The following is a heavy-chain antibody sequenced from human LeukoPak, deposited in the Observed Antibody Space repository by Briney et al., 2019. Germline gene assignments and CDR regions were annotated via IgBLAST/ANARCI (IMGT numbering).Heavy chain of an antibody. D-gene: IGHD3-22*01. J-gene: IGHJ4*02. Sequence: ASVKVSCKASGYTFTSYGISWVRQAPGQGLEWMGGISAYNGNTNYAQKLQGRVTMTTDTSTRTAYMELRSLRSDDTAVYYCARGTTYYYDSSGYYYWDYWGQGTLVTVSS. CDR2: ISAYNGNT. CDR3: ARGTTYYYDSSGYYYWDY. V-gene: IGHV1-18*01. CDR1: GYTFTSYG.